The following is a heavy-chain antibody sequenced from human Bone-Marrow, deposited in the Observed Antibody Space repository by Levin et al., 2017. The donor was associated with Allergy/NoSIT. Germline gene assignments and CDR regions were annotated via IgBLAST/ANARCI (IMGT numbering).Heavy chain of an antibody. J-gene: IGHJ4*02. Sequence: KSGGSLRLSCKGSGSSFSTYWIGWVRQMPGKGLEWMGIIYPGDSDTKYSPSFQGQVTISADKSINTAYLQWSSLNASDTAMYYCARRGGSNPDYWGQGTLVTVSS. CDR3: ARRGGSNPDY. CDR2: IYPGDSDT. D-gene: IGHD5-24*01. CDR1: GSSFSTYW. V-gene: IGHV5-51*01.